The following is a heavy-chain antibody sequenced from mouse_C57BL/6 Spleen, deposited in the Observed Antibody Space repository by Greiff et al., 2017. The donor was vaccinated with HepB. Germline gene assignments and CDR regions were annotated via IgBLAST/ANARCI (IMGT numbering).Heavy chain of an antibody. Sequence: QVHVKQPGAELVMPGASVKLSCKASGYTFTSYWMHWVKQRPGQGLEWIGEIDPSDSYTNYNQKFKGKSTLTVDKSSSTAYMQLSSLTSEDSAVYYCARGGLGLGPAWFAYWGQGTLVTVSA. D-gene: IGHD4-1*01. CDR1: GYTFTSYW. CDR2: IDPSDSYT. V-gene: IGHV1-69*01. CDR3: ARGGLGLGPAWFAY. J-gene: IGHJ3*01.